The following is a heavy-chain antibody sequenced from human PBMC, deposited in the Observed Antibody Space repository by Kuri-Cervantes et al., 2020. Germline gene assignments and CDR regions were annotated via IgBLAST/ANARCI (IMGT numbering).Heavy chain of an antibody. CDR1: GFIFSDYY. J-gene: IGHJ6*02. V-gene: IGHV3-11*01. CDR2: TSSSGSSL. D-gene: IGHD2-2*01. Sequence: GGSLRLSCEASGFIFSDYYMSWIRQAPGKGLEWVSYTSSSGSSLHYGQPVKGRFTISRDNAKKEVYLQMDMLRAGDTAVYYCARHCSSTNCYSGFGYGMDVWGQGTTVTVSS. CDR3: ARHCSSTNCYSGFGYGMDV.